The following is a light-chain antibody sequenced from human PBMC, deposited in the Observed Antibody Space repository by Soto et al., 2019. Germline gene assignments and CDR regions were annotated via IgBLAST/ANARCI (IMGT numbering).Light chain of an antibody. CDR2: QVT. V-gene: IGLV2-14*01. J-gene: IGLJ1*01. CDR3: CSLTPSRTYV. CDR1: SSDVGLYNY. Sequence: QSALTQPASVSGSPGQSVTISCTGTSSDVGLYNYVSWYQQHPGKAPKLIIYQVTHRPSGVSNRYSGSKSGNSASLTVSGLQADNESDYYCCSLTPSRTYVFGSGTKLTVL.